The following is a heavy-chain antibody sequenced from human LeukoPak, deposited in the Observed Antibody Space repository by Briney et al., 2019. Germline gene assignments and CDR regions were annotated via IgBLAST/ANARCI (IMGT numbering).Heavy chain of an antibody. CDR3: AKARIAAAGTGALDV. V-gene: IGHV3-23*01. D-gene: IGHD6-13*01. Sequence: GGSLRLSCAASGFTFSSYWMHWVRQAPGKGLEWVSAFSATDGSAQYAESVKGRFTISRDNSKNSLYLQMNSLRDEDTAVYYCAKARIAAAGTGALDVWGQGTMVTVSS. CDR1: GFTFSSYW. J-gene: IGHJ3*01. CDR2: FSATDGSA.